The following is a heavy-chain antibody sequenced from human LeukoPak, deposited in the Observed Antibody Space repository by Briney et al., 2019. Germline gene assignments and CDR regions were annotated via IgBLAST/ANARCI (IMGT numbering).Heavy chain of an antibody. D-gene: IGHD2-2*01. V-gene: IGHV5-51*01. Sequence: HGESLKISCKGSGYSFASYWIAWVRQMPGKGLEWMGIIYPGDSDTRYSPSFQGQVTISADKSISTAYLQWSSLKASDTAIYYCARQWGDCSSTSCYSAYWGQGTLVTVSS. J-gene: IGHJ4*02. CDR1: GYSFASYW. CDR2: IYPGDSDT. CDR3: ARQWGDCSSTSCYSAY.